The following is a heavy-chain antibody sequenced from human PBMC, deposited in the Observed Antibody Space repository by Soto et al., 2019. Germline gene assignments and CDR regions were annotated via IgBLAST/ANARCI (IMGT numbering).Heavy chain of an antibody. V-gene: IGHV4-4*02. J-gene: IGHJ4*02. D-gene: IGHD1-7*01. Sequence: SETPSLSCAVSGGSFTSNNWWTCVRQPPGQGLEWIGEIYRTGSTNYNPSLKSRVTISLDKSENQFSLKVTSLTAADTAVYYCASRDPGTSVDYWGQGTLVTVSS. CDR1: GGSFTSNNW. CDR3: ASRDPGTSVDY. CDR2: IYRTGST.